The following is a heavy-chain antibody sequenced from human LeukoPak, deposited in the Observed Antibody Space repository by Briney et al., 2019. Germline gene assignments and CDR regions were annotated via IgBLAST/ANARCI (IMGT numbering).Heavy chain of an antibody. J-gene: IGHJ4*02. CDR2: IYSGGST. CDR3: ASSGYVYGIDY. D-gene: IGHD3-22*01. Sequence: SGGSLRLSCAASGLTVSSNYMSWVRQAPGKGLEWVSIIYSGGSTYYADSVKGRFTISGDNAKNSLYLQMNSLRAEDTAVYYCASSGYVYGIDYWGQGTLVTVSS. CDR1: GLTVSSNY. V-gene: IGHV3-53*01.